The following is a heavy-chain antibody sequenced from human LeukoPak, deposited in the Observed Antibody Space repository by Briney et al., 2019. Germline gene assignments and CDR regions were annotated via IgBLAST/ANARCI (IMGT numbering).Heavy chain of an antibody. CDR2: IKQDGSK. CDR3: ARGPDCGARLDYFDY. CDR1: GFTFSRHW. D-gene: IGHD4-17*01. J-gene: IGHJ4*02. Sequence: PGGSLRLSCAASGFTFSRHWMSWVRQAPGKGLEWVANIKQDGSKDYVDSVKGRFIISRDNAKNSLYLQMNSLRAEDTAVYSCARGPDCGARLDYFDYWGQGTLVTVSS. V-gene: IGHV3-7*01.